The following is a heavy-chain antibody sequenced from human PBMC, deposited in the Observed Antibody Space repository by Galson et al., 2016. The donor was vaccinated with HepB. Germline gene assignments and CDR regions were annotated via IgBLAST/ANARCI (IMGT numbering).Heavy chain of an antibody. CDR3: ARVVVAATNWFDS. V-gene: IGHV4-34*01. J-gene: IGHJ5*01. CDR2: INHSGFT. Sequence: SETLSLTCDVSGGSFTAYYWSWIRQSPGKGLEWIGEINHSGFTKYNPSLKSRVTISVDTSNNQFSLKLTSMTAADTAVYYCARVVVAATNWFDSWGPGTLVTVSS. CDR1: GGSFTAYY. D-gene: IGHD2-15*01.